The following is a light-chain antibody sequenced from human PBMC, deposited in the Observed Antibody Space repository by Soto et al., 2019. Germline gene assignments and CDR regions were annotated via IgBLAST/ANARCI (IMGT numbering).Light chain of an antibody. CDR1: QTVTSDY. Sequence: EVVLTQSPGTLSLSPGETATLSCRASQTVTSDYLAWYQQKSGQAPRLLLYGASKRATGIADRFSGSGSGTDFTLTISRLEPEDFVVYYCHQYGSSPWTFGQGTKVEIK. J-gene: IGKJ1*01. V-gene: IGKV3-20*01. CDR3: HQYGSSPWT. CDR2: GAS.